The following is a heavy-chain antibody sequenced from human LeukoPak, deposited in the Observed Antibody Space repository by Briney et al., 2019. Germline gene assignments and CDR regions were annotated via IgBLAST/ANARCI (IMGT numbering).Heavy chain of an antibody. J-gene: IGHJ4*02. D-gene: IGHD2-2*01. CDR1: GFTFSSYG. CDR3: AKDLVPAAIFENFDY. Sequence: GGSLRLSCAASGFTFSSYGMHWVRQAPGKGLEWVAFIRYDGSNKYYADSVKGRFTISRDNSKSTLYLQMNSLRAEDTAVYYCAKDLVPAAIFENFDYWGQGTLVTVSS. CDR2: IRYDGSNK. V-gene: IGHV3-30*02.